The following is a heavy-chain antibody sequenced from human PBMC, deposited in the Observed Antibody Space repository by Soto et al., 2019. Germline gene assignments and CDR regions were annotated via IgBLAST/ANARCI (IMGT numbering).Heavy chain of an antibody. CDR2: IHYSGTT. V-gene: IGHV4-59*11. CDR1: GDSISNHY. D-gene: IGHD1-26*01. J-gene: IGHJ4*02. CDR3: TTDRRVGGTSPHFDN. Sequence: SETLSLTCTFSGDSISNHYWSWIRQPPGKGLEWIGYIHYSGTTNYNPSLESRVTISIDTSKNQFSLKVSSVTAADTAVYYCTTDRRVGGTSPHFDNWGQGTLVTVSS.